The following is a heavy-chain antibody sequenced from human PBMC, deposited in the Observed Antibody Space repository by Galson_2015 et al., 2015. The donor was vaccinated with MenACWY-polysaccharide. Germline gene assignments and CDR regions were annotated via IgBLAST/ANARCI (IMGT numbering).Heavy chain of an antibody. V-gene: IGHV3-74*01. Sequence: SLRLSCAASGFSFNTYWMHWVRHAPGKGLVWVSRINADGSATGYADSVRGRFTISRDNAKNTLYLEMNSLRAEDTAVYYCTKAGAKYCRRSSCYFNWFDPWGQGTLVTVSS. CDR3: TKAGAKYCRRSSCYFNWFDP. D-gene: IGHD2-15*01. CDR2: INADGSAT. J-gene: IGHJ5*02. CDR1: GFSFNTYW.